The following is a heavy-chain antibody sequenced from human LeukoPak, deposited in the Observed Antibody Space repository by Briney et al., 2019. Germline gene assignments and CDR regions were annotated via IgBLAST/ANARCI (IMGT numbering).Heavy chain of an antibody. CDR1: GFTFDDYG. J-gene: IGHJ4*02. CDR3: ARGGSMIVFDY. CDR2: VYWNGGST. D-gene: IGHD3-22*01. V-gene: IGHV3-20*04. Sequence: PGGSLRLSCAASGFTFDDYGMSWVRQAPGKGLEWVSSVYWNGGSTGYADSVKGRFTISRDNAKNSLYLQMSSLRVEDTAVYYCARGGSMIVFDYWGQGALVTVSS.